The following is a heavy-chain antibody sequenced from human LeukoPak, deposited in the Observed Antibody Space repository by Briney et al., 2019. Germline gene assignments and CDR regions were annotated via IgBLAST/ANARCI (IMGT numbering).Heavy chain of an antibody. J-gene: IGHJ6*02. Sequence: GGSLRLSCAASGFTFTSYWMSWVRQAPGKGLEWVANVKQDGSEKYYVESVKGRFTISRDNAKNSLYLQMNSLRAEDTAVYYCARDNQLLWFGELFPAPLDVWGQGTTVTVSS. CDR2: VKQDGSEK. D-gene: IGHD3-10*01. V-gene: IGHV3-7*01. CDR1: GFTFTSYW. CDR3: ARDNQLLWFGELFPAPLDV.